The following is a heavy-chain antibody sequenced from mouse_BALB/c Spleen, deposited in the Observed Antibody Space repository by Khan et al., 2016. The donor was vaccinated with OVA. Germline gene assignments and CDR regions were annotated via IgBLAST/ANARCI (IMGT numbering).Heavy chain of an antibody. Sequence: EVQLQESGGGLVQPKGSLKLSCAASGFTFNTYAMNWVRQAPGKGLEWVARIRSKSNDYATYYADSVKDRFTISRDDSQSMLYLQINNLKTEDTAMYYCVRQGDGYSWFPYWGQGTLVTVSA. CDR1: GFTFNTYA. V-gene: IGHV10-1*02. D-gene: IGHD2-3*01. J-gene: IGHJ3*01. CDR2: IRSKSNDYAT. CDR3: VRQGDGYSWFPY.